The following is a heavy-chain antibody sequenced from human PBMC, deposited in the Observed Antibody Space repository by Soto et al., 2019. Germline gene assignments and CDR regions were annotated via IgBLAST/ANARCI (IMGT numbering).Heavy chain of an antibody. CDR3: ATESPVFDYYYGMDV. J-gene: IGHJ6*02. CDR1: GFTFSSYS. D-gene: IGHD2-8*01. Sequence: RGALRLSCAASGFTFSSYSMNWVRQAPGKGLEWVSSISSSSSYIYYADSVKGRFTISRDNAKNSLYLQMNSLRTEDTAVYYCATESPVFDYYYGMDVWGQGTTVTVSS. CDR2: ISSSSSYI. V-gene: IGHV3-21*01.